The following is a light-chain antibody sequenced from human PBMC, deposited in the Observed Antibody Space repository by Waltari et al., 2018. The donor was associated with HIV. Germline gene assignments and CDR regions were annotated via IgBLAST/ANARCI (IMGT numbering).Light chain of an antibody. CDR1: SSHIGSND. CDR3: GTWDSGLSAVV. V-gene: IGLV1-51*01. Sequence: QSVLTQPPSVSAAPGQRVTISCPGSSSHIGSNDVSWYQQLPGTAPKLLIFDNYKRPSGIPDRFSGSKSGTSATLGITGLQTGDEADYYCGTWDSGLSAVVFGGGTKLTVL. J-gene: IGLJ3*02. CDR2: DNY.